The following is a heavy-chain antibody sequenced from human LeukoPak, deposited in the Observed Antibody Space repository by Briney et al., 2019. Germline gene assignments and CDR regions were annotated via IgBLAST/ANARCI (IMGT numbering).Heavy chain of an antibody. CDR3: ARNWFDP. V-gene: IGHV3-53*05. CDR2: IYSGGST. CDR1: GFTVSSDY. J-gene: IGHJ5*02. Sequence: GGSLRLSCAASGFTVSSDYMSWVRQAPGKGLEWVSVIYSGGSTYYADSVKGRFTISRGKSKSTVYLQMNSLRFEDTAMYYCARNWFDPWGQGTLVTVSS.